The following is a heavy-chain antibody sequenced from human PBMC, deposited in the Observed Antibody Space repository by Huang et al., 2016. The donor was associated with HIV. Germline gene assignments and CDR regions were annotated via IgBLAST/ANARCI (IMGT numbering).Heavy chain of an antibody. CDR2: INSDGSSS. CDR1: GFTFSSYW. V-gene: IGHV3-74*01. CDR3: VRDPRIQSWLNYFDY. D-gene: IGHD3-22*01. J-gene: IGHJ4*02. Sequence: EVQLVESGGGLVQPGGSLRLSCAASGFTFSSYWMHWVRQAPWKGLVVVTRINSDGSSSGDADSVKGRFTISRDNAKNTLYLQMNSLRAEDTAVYYCVRDPRIQSWLNYFDYWGQGTLVSVSS.